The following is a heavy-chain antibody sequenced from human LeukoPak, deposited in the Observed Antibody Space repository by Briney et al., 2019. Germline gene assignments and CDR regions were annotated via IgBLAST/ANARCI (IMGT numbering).Heavy chain of an antibody. D-gene: IGHD4-23*01. CDR3: ARLPTVVPLSRAFDI. Sequence: ASVKVSCKASGGTFSSYAISWVRQAPGQGLAWRGRIIPILGIANYAQKFPGRVTITADKSTSTAYMELSSLRSEDTAVYYCARLPTVVPLSRAFDIWGQGTMVTVSS. CDR2: IIPILGIA. J-gene: IGHJ3*02. V-gene: IGHV1-69*04. CDR1: GGTFSSYA.